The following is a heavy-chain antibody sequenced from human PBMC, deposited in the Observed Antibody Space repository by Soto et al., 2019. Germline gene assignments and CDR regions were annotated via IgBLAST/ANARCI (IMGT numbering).Heavy chain of an antibody. CDR2: IYYSGST. CDR3: ARPVGYCSGGSCYSRWFDP. Sequence: SETLSLTCTVSGGSISSSSYYWGWIRQPPGKGLEWIGSIYYSGSTYYNPSLKSRVTISVDTSKNQFSLKLSSVTAADTAVYYCARPVGYCSGGSCYSRWFDPWGQGTLVPVSA. CDR1: GGSISSSSYY. J-gene: IGHJ5*02. V-gene: IGHV4-39*01. D-gene: IGHD2-15*01.